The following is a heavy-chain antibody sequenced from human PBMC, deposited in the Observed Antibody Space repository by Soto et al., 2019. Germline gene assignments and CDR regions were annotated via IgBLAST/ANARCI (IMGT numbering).Heavy chain of an antibody. V-gene: IGHV4-4*02. J-gene: IGHJ3*02. CDR3: ARAKMATKVGLDAFDI. CDR2: IYHSGST. Sequence: QVQLQESGPGLVKPSGTLSLTCAVSGGSISSSNWWSWVRQPPGKGLEWIGEIYHSGSTNYNPSLNSRVTISVDKSKNQLSLKLSSVTAADTAVYYCARAKMATKVGLDAFDIWGQGTMVTVSS. D-gene: IGHD1-26*01. CDR1: GGSISSSNW.